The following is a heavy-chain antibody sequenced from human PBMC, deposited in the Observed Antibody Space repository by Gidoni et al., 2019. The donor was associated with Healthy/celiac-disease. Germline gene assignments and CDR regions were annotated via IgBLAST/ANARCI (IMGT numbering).Heavy chain of an antibody. V-gene: IGHV4-59*08. Sequence: PGLVKPSETLSLTCTVSGGSISSYYWSWIRQPPGKGLEWIGYIYYSGSTNYNPSLKSRVTISVDTSKNQFSLKLSSVTAADTAVYYCARQTRAGYFDYWGQGTLVTVSS. CDR3: ARQTRAGYFDY. CDR2: IYYSGST. J-gene: IGHJ4*02. D-gene: IGHD4-17*01. CDR1: GGSISSYY.